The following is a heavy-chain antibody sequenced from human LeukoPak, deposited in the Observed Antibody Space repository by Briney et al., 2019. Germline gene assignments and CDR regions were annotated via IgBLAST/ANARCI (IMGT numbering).Heavy chain of an antibody. CDR2: ISSSSSYI. Sequence: PGGSLRLSCAASGFTFSSYSMNWVRQAPGKGLEWVSSISSSSSYIYYADSVKGRFIISRDNAKNSLYLQMNSLRAEDTAVYYCANSRTARKDFDYWGQGTLVTVSS. J-gene: IGHJ4*02. V-gene: IGHV3-21*01. D-gene: IGHD2-15*01. CDR3: ANSRTARKDFDY. CDR1: GFTFSSYS.